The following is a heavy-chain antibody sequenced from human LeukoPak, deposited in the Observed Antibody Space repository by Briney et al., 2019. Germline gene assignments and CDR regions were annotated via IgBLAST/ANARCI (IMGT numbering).Heavy chain of an antibody. V-gene: IGHV1-18*01. CDR2: ISADKGHT. J-gene: IGHJ4*02. CDR1: GYTFLNYG. CDR3: ARDRQEIDTSGGDFDY. Sequence: ASVKVSCKASGYTFLNYGLSWVRQAPGQGLEWMGWISADKGHTRSTQKLQGRLTMTTDTSTSTVYMELRSLRSDDTAVYYCARDRQEIDTSGGDFDYWGQGTLVTVSS. D-gene: IGHD3-3*01.